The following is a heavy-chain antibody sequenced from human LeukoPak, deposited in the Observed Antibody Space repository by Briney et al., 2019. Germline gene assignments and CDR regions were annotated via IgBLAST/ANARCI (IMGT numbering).Heavy chain of an antibody. V-gene: IGHV1-18*01. CDR1: GYTFTSYG. CDR3: AMELLGIGDWFDP. Sequence: AAVKVSCKASGYTFTSYGISWVRQAPGQGLEWMGWISAYNGNTNYAQKLQGRVTMTTDTSTSTAYMELRSLRSDDTAVYYCAMELLGIGDWFDPWGQGTLVTVSS. CDR2: ISAYNGNT. J-gene: IGHJ5*02. D-gene: IGHD3-10*01.